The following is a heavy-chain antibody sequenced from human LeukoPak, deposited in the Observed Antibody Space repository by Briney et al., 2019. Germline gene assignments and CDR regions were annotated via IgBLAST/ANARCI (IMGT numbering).Heavy chain of an antibody. V-gene: IGHV1-2*02. Sequence: GASAKVSCKVSGDTLSELSMHWVRQAPGQGLEWMGWINPSSGGTNYAQKFQGRVTMTRDTSISTAYMELSRLRSDDTAVYYCAREGSSSWYEGIDYWGQGTLVTVSS. D-gene: IGHD6-13*01. J-gene: IGHJ4*02. CDR2: INPSSGGT. CDR3: AREGSSSWYEGIDY. CDR1: GDTLSELS.